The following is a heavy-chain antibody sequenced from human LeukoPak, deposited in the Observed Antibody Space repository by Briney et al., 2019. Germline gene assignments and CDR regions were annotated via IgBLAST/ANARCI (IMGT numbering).Heavy chain of an antibody. V-gene: IGHV1-18*01. J-gene: IGHJ5*02. Sequence: ASVKVSCKASGYTFTSYGISWVRQAPGQGLEWMGWISAYNGNTNYAQKLQGRVTMTTDTSTSTAYMELRSLRSDDTAVYYCARARGITIFGVVNNAKCNWFDPWGQGTLVTVSS. CDR1: GYTFTSYG. CDR3: ARARGITIFGVVNNAKCNWFDP. D-gene: IGHD3-3*01. CDR2: ISAYNGNT.